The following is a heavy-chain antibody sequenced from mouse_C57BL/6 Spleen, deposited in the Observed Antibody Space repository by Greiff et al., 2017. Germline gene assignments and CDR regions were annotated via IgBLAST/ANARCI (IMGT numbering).Heavy chain of an antibody. CDR3: ARSWDYSNYHYYAMDY. CDR1: GYTFTDYN. D-gene: IGHD2-5*01. J-gene: IGHJ4*01. Sequence: EVQGVESGPELVKPGASVKIPCKASGYTFTDYNMDWVKQSHGKSLEWIGDINPNNGGTIYNQKFKGKATLTVDKSSSTAYMELRSLTSEDTAVYYCARSWDYSNYHYYAMDYWGQGTSVTVSS. CDR2: INPNNGGT. V-gene: IGHV1-18*01.